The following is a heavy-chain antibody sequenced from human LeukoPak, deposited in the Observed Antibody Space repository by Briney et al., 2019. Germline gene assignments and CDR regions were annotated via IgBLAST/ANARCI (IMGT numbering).Heavy chain of an antibody. J-gene: IGHJ4*02. CDR1: GGSFSGYY. CDR2: INHSGST. CDR3: ARVDYGDYHALDY. D-gene: IGHD4-17*01. V-gene: IGHV4-34*01. Sequence: SETLSLTCAVSGGSFSGYYWSWIRQPPGKGLEWIGEINHSGSTNYNPSVKSRVTISVDTSKNQFSLNLSSVTAADTAVYYCARVDYGDYHALDYWGQGTLVTVSS.